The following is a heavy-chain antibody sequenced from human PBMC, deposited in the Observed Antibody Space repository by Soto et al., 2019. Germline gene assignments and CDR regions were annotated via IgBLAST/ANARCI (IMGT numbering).Heavy chain of an antibody. CDR2: IYPGDSDT. Sequence: GEALKISCKGSGYSFTSYWIGWVRQMPGKGLEWMGIIYPGDSDTRYSPSFEGQVTISADKSITTAYLQWSSLKASDTAMYYCARPSYSSSRYYGMDVWGQGTTVTVSS. CDR3: ARPSYSSSRYYGMDV. CDR1: GYSFTSYW. D-gene: IGHD6-6*01. J-gene: IGHJ6*02. V-gene: IGHV5-51*01.